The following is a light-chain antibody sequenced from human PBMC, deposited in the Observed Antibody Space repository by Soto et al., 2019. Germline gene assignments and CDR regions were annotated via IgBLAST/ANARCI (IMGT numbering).Light chain of an antibody. Sequence: QPVLTQSPSASASLGASVKLTCTLSSGHNSYAIAWHQQQPEKGPRYLMKLNSDGSHTKGDGIPDRFSGSSSGAERYLTISCLQSEDEADYYCQTWGTGIRVFGGGTKVTVL. CDR1: SGHNSYA. V-gene: IGLV4-69*01. J-gene: IGLJ3*02. CDR2: LNSDGSH. CDR3: QTWGTGIRV.